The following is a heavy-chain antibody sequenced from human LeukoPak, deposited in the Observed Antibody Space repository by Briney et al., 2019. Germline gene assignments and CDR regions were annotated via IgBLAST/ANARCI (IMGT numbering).Heavy chain of an antibody. D-gene: IGHD1-20*01. CDR2: IYYSRST. CDR1: GGSISSYY. V-gene: IGHV4-59*01. CDR3: ARGLTGTDAFDI. Sequence: SETLSLTCTVSGGSISSYYWSWIRQPPGKGLEWIGYIYYSRSTNYNPSLKSRVTISVDTSKNQFSLKLSSVTAADTAVYYCARGLTGTDAFDIWGQGTMVTVSS. J-gene: IGHJ3*02.